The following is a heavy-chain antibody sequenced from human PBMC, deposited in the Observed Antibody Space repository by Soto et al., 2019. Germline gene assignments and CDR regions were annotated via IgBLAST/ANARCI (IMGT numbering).Heavy chain of an antibody. Sequence: SETLSLTCTVSGGSISNYYWSWFRQHPGKGLEWIGYIYYSWSTYYNPSLKSRVTISVDTSKNQFSLKLSSVTAADTAVYYCASSSGGSYYDYWGQGTLVTVSS. V-gene: IGHV4-59*12. CDR1: GGSISNYY. D-gene: IGHD2-15*01. J-gene: IGHJ4*02. CDR2: IYYSWST. CDR3: ASSSGGSYYDY.